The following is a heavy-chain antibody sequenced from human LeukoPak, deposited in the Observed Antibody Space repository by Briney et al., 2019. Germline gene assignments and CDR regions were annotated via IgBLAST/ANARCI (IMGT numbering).Heavy chain of an antibody. Sequence: SQTLSLTCTVSGGSISSGSYYWSWIRQPAGKGLEWIGRIYTSGSTNYNPSLKSRVTISVDTSKNQFSLKLSSVTAADTAVYYCARGTSSSWYAAFDYWGQGTLVTVSP. V-gene: IGHV4-61*02. CDR3: ARGTSSSWYAAFDY. J-gene: IGHJ4*02. CDR2: IYTSGST. D-gene: IGHD6-13*01. CDR1: GGSISSGSYY.